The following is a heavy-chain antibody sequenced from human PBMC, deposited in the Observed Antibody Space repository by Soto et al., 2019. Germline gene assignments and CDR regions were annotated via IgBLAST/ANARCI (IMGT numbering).Heavy chain of an antibody. V-gene: IGHV4-31*03. CDR2: IYYSGST. Sequence: QVQLQESGPGLVKPSQTLSLTCTVSGGSISSGGYYWSWISQHPGKGLEWIGYIYYSGSTYYNPSLKSRVTISVDTSKNQFSLKLSSVTAADTAVYYCARGAHYSSPFRWFDPWGQGTLVTVSS. CDR1: GGSISSGGYY. D-gene: IGHD6-13*01. J-gene: IGHJ5*02. CDR3: ARGAHYSSPFRWFDP.